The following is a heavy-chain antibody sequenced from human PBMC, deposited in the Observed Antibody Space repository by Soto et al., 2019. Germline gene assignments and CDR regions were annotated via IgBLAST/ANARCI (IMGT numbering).Heavy chain of an antibody. Sequence: PGGSLRLSCAASGFTFSSYAMHWVRQAPGKGLEWVAVISYDGSNKYYADSVKGRFTISRDNSKNTLYLQMNSLGAEDTAVYYCARDHFDVLVPAAPRIYYYYGMDVWGQGTTVTVSS. CDR1: GFTFSSYA. V-gene: IGHV3-30-3*01. CDR2: ISYDGSNK. D-gene: IGHD2-2*01. J-gene: IGHJ6*02. CDR3: ARDHFDVLVPAAPRIYYYYGMDV.